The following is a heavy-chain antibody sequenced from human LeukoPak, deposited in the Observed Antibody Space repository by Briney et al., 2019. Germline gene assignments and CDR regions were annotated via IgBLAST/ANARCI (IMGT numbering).Heavy chain of an antibody. CDR1: GYTFTGYY. CDR3: ARADFWSGYPLDY. D-gene: IGHD3-3*01. V-gene: IGHV1-2*02. CDR2: INPNSGGT. J-gene: IGHJ4*02. Sequence: ASMKVSCKASGYTFTGYYMHWVRQAPGQGLEWMGWINPNSGGTNYAQKFQGRVTMTRDTSISTAYMELSRLRSDDTAVYYCARADFWSGYPLDYWGQGTLVTVSS.